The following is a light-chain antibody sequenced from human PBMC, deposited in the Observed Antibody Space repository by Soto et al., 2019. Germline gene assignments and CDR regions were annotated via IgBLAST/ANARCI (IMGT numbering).Light chain of an antibody. CDR2: RTS. CDR3: QQYRTSPPGYT. V-gene: IGKV3-20*01. CDR1: QTVLSDY. J-gene: IGKJ2*01. Sequence: VLTQSPGTLSLSPGERATLSCRASQTVLSDYLAWYQQKPGQAPRLRIYRTSRRATGIPDRFSGGGSGTDFSLAISRLEPEDFAIYYCQQYRTSPPGYTFGQGTKLEIK.